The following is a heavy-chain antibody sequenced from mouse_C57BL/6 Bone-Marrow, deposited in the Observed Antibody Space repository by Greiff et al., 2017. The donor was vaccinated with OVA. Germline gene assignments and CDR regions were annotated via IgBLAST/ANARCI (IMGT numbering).Heavy chain of an antibody. CDR1: GYTFTSYW. D-gene: IGHD2-1*01. CDR2: IYPGNSDT. CDR3: TRATMATGGFAY. V-gene: IGHV1-5*01. J-gene: IGHJ3*01. Sequence: VQLKESGTVLARPGASVKMSCKTSGYTFTSYWMHWVKQRPGQGLEWIGAIYPGNSDTSYNQKFKGKAKLTAVTPASTAYMELSSLTNEDSAVYYWTRATMATGGFAYWGKGTLVTVSA.